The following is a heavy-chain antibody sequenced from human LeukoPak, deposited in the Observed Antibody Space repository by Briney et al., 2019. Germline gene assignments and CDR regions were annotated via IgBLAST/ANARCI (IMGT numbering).Heavy chain of an antibody. J-gene: IGHJ4*02. CDR3: ARAGHCSSTSCYGY. D-gene: IGHD2-2*01. Sequence: ASVKVSCKASGYTFTGYYMHWVRQAPGQGLEWMGWISAYNGNTNYAQKLQGRVTMTTDTSTSTAYMELRSLRSDDTAVYYCARAGHCSSTSCYGYWGQGTLVTVSS. CDR2: ISAYNGNT. CDR1: GYTFTGYY. V-gene: IGHV1-18*04.